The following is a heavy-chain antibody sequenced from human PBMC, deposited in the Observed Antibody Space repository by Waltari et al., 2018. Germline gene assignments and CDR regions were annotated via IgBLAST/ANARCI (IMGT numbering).Heavy chain of an antibody. J-gene: IGHJ5*02. D-gene: IGHD3-3*01. CDR1: GGSISSYY. CDR3: ARDRFEHYDFWSAPPGNWFDP. V-gene: IGHV4-4*07. CDR2: IYTRGST. Sequence: QVQLQESGPGLVKPSETLSLTCTVSGGSISSYYWSWIRQPAGKGLEWIGRIYTRGSTNYNPSLKSRVTMSVDTSKIQFSLKLSSVTAADTAVYYCARDRFEHYDFWSAPPGNWFDPWGQGTLVTVSS.